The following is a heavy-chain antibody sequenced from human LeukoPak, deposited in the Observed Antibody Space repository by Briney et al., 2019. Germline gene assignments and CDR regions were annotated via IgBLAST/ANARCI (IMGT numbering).Heavy chain of an antibody. D-gene: IGHD2-15*01. Sequence: ASVKVSCKVSGCTLTELSMHWERQAPGKGLEWMGGFDPEDGETIYAQKFQGRVTMTEDTSTDTAYMELSSLGSEDTAVYYCATAKVFCSGGSCRNYYFDYWGQGTLVTVSS. CDR3: ATAKVFCSGGSCRNYYFDY. V-gene: IGHV1-24*01. CDR1: GCTLTELS. CDR2: FDPEDGET. J-gene: IGHJ4*02.